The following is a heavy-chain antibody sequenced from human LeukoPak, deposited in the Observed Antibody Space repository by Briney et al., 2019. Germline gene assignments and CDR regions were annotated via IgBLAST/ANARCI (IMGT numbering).Heavy chain of an antibody. CDR1: GFAVSSNY. D-gene: IGHD5-12*01. Sequence: GGSLRLECAASGFAVSSNYMNWVRQALGKGLEWVSVIYSGGSTYYADSVKGRFTISRDNSKNTLYLQMNSLRAEDTAVYYCARGVATIDYWGQGTLVTVSS. CDR3: ARGVATIDY. J-gene: IGHJ4*02. CDR2: IYSGGST. V-gene: IGHV3-66*01.